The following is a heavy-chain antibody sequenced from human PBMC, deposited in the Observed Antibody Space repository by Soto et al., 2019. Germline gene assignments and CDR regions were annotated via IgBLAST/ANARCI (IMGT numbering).Heavy chain of an antibody. Sequence: SETLSLTCTVSGASISGFYWSWILKCAGKGLEWIGRIYATGTTHYNPSLKSRVMMSVDTSKKQFSLKLRSVTAADTAVYHCVRDGTKTLRDWFDPWGQGISVTVSS. CDR2: IYATGTT. CDR1: GASISGFY. CDR3: VRDGTKTLRDWFDP. J-gene: IGHJ5*02. D-gene: IGHD1-1*01. V-gene: IGHV4-4*07.